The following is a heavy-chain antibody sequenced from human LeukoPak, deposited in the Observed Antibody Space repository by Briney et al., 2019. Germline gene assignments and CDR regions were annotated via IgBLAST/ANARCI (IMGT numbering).Heavy chain of an antibody. CDR2: IYTSGST. J-gene: IGHJ4*02. V-gene: IGHV4-4*07. CDR1: GGSISSYY. Sequence: ASETLSLTCTVSGGSISSYYWSWIRQPAGKVLEWIGRIYTSGSTNYNPSLKSRVTMSVDTSKNQFSLKLSSVTAADTAVYYCARDTFAGDYADYWGQGTLVTVSS. CDR3: ARDTFAGDYADY.